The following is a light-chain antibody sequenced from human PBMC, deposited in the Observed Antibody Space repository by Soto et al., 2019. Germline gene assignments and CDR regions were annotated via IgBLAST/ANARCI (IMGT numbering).Light chain of an antibody. CDR1: QDISNY. CDR2: DAS. CDR3: QQYDNPPGT. Sequence: DIQMTQSPSSLSASVGDRATITCQASQDISNYLNWYQQKPGKAPKLLIYDASNLETGVPSRFSGSGSGTDFTFTISSLQPEDIATYYCQQYDNPPGTFGPGTKVDIK. J-gene: IGKJ3*01. V-gene: IGKV1-33*01.